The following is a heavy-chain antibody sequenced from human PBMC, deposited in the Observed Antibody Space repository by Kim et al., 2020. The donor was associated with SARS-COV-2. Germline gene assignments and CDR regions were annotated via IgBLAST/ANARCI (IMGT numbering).Heavy chain of an antibody. V-gene: IGHV3-9*01. CDR1: GFTFDDYA. D-gene: IGHD3-10*01. CDR2: ISWNSGSI. J-gene: IGHJ3*02. CDR3: AKGRITMVRGPQSVAFD. Sequence: GGSLRLSCAASGFTFDDYAMHWVRQAPGKGLEWVSGISWNSGSIGYADSVKGRFTISRDNAKNSLYLQMNSLRAEDTALYYCAKGRITMVRGPQSVAFD.